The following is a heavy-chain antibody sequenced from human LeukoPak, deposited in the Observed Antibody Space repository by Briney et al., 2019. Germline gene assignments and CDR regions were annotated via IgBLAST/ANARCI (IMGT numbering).Heavy chain of an antibody. CDR2: INSDGSST. CDR3: SRRGYYYYGMDV. J-gene: IGHJ6*02. V-gene: IGHV3-74*01. Sequence: GGSLRLSCAASGFTFSSYWMHWVRQAPGKGLVWVSHINSDGSSTSYADSVKGRFTISRDNAKNTLYLQMNSLRAEDTAVYYCSRRGYYYYGMDVWGQGTTVTVSS. D-gene: IGHD2-2*01. CDR1: GFTFSSYW.